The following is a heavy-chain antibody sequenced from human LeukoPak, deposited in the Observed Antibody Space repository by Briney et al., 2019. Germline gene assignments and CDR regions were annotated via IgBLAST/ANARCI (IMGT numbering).Heavy chain of an antibody. CDR1: GFSFSNYG. D-gene: IGHD5-24*01. Sequence: PGGSLRLSCAASGFSFSNYGMHWVRRAPGKGLEWVAVISYDGSNKYYADSVKGRFTISRDNSKNTLYLQMNSLRAEDTAVYYCAKPARDGYNSEAFDIWGQGTMVTVSS. V-gene: IGHV3-30*18. J-gene: IGHJ3*02. CDR3: AKPARDGYNSEAFDI. CDR2: ISYDGSNK.